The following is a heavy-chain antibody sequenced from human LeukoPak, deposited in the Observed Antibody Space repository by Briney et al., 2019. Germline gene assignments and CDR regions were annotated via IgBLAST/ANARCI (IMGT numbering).Heavy chain of an antibody. V-gene: IGHV3-30*02. CDR2: IQSDGGNE. J-gene: IGHJ4*02. CDR1: GFSFSTSG. Sequence: GGSLRLSCAASGFSFSTSGMHWIRQAPGKGLEWVAFIQSDGGNEYYADSVKGRFTISRDNSKNTVHLQMNSLRAEDTAMYYCAKWPSSSGYYYFDYWGQGTLLTVSS. D-gene: IGHD3-22*01. CDR3: AKWPSSSGYYYFDY.